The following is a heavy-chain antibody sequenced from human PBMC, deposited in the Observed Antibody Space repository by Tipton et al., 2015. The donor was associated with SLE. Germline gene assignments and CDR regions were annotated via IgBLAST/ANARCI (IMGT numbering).Heavy chain of an antibody. CDR1: GFTFNKYG. Sequence: SLRLSCEASGFTFNKYGMHWVRQAPGKGLEWVAFIRSNGRNKNYADSVKGRLTISRDDSKNTVYLQMDSLRTDDTAVYYCARSPYGDYYYYMDVWGKGTTVTVSS. V-gene: IGHV3-30*02. J-gene: IGHJ6*03. CDR3: ARSPYGDYYYYMDV. CDR2: IRSNGRNK. D-gene: IGHD4-17*01.